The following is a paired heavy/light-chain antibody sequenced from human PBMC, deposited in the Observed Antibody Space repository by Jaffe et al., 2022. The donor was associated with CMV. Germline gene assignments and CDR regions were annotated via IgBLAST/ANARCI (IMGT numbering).Heavy chain of an antibody. D-gene: IGHD2-2*01. Sequence: QVQLQESGPGLVKPSETLSLTCNVSGDSISNYYWSWIRQPPGMGLEWIGYMSSNGRTTYNPSLQSRVTISVDTSKNQVSLKLSSVTAADTAIYYCATLPSVWGQGTLVTVSS. CDR1: GDSISNYY. CDR2: MSSNGRT. V-gene: IGHV4-59*01. J-gene: IGHJ4*02. CDR3: ATLPSV.
Light chain of an antibody. V-gene: IGKV1-39*01. J-gene: IGKJ4*01. CDR2: AAS. Sequence: DIEMTQSPSSLSASVGDRVTITCRASQSISTYLNWYQQKPGKAPKFLIYAASSLQSGVPSRFSGSRSGTDFTLTISNVQPEDFATYYCQQSYSAPLTFGGGTKVEIK. CDR3: QQSYSAPLT. CDR1: QSISTY.